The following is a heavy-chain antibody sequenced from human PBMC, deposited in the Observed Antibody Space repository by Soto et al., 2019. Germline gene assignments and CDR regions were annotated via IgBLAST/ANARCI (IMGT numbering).Heavy chain of an antibody. D-gene: IGHD2-2*01. CDR1: GFTFSSYG. J-gene: IGHJ6*02. CDR3: ARAHYCSSTSCPTYYYYGMDV. CDR2: IWYDGSNK. Sequence: PGGSLRLSCAASGFTFSSYGMHWVRQAPGKGLEWVAVIWYDGSNKYYADSVKGRFTISRDNSKNTLYLQMNSLRAEDTAVYYCARAHYCSSTSCPTYYYYGMDVWGQGTTVTVS. V-gene: IGHV3-33*01.